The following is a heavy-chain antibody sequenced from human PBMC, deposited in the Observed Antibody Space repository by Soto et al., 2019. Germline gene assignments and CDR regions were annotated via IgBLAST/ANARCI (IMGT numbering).Heavy chain of an antibody. D-gene: IGHD6-19*01. CDR1: GGSFSGYY. V-gene: IGHV4-34*01. CDR3: ARGRVGRYSSGRFDY. J-gene: IGHJ4*02. CDR2: INHSGST. Sequence: SETLSLTCAVYGGSFSGYYWSWIRQPPGKGLEWIGEINHSGSTNYNPSLKSRVTISVDTSKNQFSLRLSSVTAADTAVYYCARGRVGRYSSGRFDYWGQGTQVTVSS.